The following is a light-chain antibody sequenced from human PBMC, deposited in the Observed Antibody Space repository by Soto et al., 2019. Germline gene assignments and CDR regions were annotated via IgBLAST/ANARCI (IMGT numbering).Light chain of an antibody. Sequence: QSVLTQSPSASGTPGQRVTISCSGSASTIGRNYVYWYQQLPGTAPKLLIYRNSQRPSGVPDRFSGSKSGTSASLAISWLRSEDEADYYCAAWDDNLSGFYVFGDGTKLTVL. J-gene: IGLJ1*01. CDR2: RNS. V-gene: IGLV1-47*01. CDR3: AAWDDNLSGFYV. CDR1: ASTIGRNY.